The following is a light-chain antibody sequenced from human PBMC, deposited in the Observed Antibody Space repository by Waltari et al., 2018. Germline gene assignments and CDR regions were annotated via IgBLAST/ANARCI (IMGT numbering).Light chain of an antibody. Sequence: QSVLTQPPSASGTPGQLVTISCSGSSSNLGSNYVYWYQQLPGTAPKLLIYRNNQRPSGVPDRFSGSKSGTSASLAISGLRSEDEADYYCAAWDDSLSGPVFGGGTKLTVL. CDR2: RNN. CDR3: AAWDDSLSGPV. J-gene: IGLJ2*01. CDR1: SSNLGSNY. V-gene: IGLV1-47*01.